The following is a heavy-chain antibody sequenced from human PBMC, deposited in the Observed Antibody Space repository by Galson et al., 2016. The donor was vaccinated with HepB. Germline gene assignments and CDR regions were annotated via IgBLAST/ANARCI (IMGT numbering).Heavy chain of an antibody. J-gene: IGHJ2*01. CDR2: IYPGDSDT. Sequence: QSGAEVKKPGESLKISCEVSGYKFSIYWIAWWRQLPGKGLEWKGIIYPGDSDTRYNSSLQGQVTISVDTSLSSVYLQWRSLEASDTAMYYCARHRGYNAHLGYFDIWGRGTLVTVSS. CDR3: ARHRGYNAHLGYFDI. D-gene: IGHD5-24*01. CDR1: GYKFSIYW. V-gene: IGHV5-51*01.